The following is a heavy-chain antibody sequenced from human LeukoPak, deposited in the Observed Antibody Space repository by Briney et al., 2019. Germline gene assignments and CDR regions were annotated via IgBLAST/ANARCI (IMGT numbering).Heavy chain of an antibody. V-gene: IGHV3-53*01. CDR3: TRDLTGTTWSENDY. J-gene: IGHJ4*02. D-gene: IGHD6-13*01. Sequence: GGSLRLSCEVSGLSVIGSYMSWVRQAPGKGLEWVSVIYSGDRRYYADSVKGRFTISRDTSKNTLYLQMNNLRADDTARYYCTRDLTGTTWSENDYWGQGTLVTIPS. CDR2: IYSGDRR. CDR1: GLSVIGSY.